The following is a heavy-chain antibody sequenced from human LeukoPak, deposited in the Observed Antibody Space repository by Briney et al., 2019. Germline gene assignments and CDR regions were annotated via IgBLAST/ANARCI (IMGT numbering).Heavy chain of an antibody. CDR1: GFTFSSYW. CDR2: INSDGSST. V-gene: IGHV3-74*01. CDR3: ASWEVPAVMPQDY. J-gene: IGHJ4*02. Sequence: GGSLRLSCAVSGFTFSSYWMRWVRQAPGKGLVWVSRINSDGSSTSYADSVKGRFTISRDNAKNTLYLQMNSLRAEDTAVYYCASWEVPAVMPQDYWGQGTLVTVSS. D-gene: IGHD2-2*01.